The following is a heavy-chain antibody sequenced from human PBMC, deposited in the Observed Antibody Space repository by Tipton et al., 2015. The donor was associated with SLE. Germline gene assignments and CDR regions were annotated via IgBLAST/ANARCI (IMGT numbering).Heavy chain of an antibody. CDR3: ARGGIDYGDYEGGPGFDY. V-gene: IGHV4-30-2*05. D-gene: IGHD4-17*01. CDR1: GASFISGPYS. CDR2: IYHSGNT. J-gene: IGHJ4*02. Sequence: TLSLTCAVSGASFISGPYSWSWIRQTPGKGLEWIGYIYHSGNTYYNPSLESRVTISIDTSKNQFSLKLTSVTAADTAVYYCARGGIDYGDYEGGPGFDYWGQGTLVTVSS.